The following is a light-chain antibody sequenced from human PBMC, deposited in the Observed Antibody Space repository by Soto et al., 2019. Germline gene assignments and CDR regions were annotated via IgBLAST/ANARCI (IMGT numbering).Light chain of an antibody. CDR2: DAS. CDR3: QQRSNWPPIT. J-gene: IGKJ5*01. Sequence: EFVLTQSPGTLSLSPGERATLSFRASQTVRNNYLAWYQQKPGQAPRLLIYDASSRATGIPDRFSGGGSGTDFTLTISRLEPEDFAVYYCQQRSNWPPITFGQGTRWRL. V-gene: IGKV3D-20*02. CDR1: QTVRNNY.